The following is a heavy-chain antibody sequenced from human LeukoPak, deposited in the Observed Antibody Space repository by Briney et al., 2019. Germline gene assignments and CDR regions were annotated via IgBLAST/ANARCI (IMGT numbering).Heavy chain of an antibody. Sequence: PSETLSLTCAVYGGSFSGYYWSWIRQPPGKGLEWIGEINHSGSTNYNPSLKSRVTISVDTSKNQFSLKLSSVTAADTAVYYCARHVIHSGEIAVVGVGPNWFDPWGQGTLVTVSS. V-gene: IGHV4-34*01. J-gene: IGHJ5*02. CDR3: ARHVIHSGEIAVVGVGPNWFDP. CDR2: INHSGST. D-gene: IGHD2-2*01. CDR1: GGSFSGYY.